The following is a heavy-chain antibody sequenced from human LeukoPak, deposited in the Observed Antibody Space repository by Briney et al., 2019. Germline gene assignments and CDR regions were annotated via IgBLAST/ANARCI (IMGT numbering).Heavy chain of an antibody. Sequence: GGSLRLSCAASGFTFSSYSMNWVRQAPGKGLEWVSYISSSSSTIYYADSVKGRFTISRDNAKNSLYLQMNSLRAEDTAVYYCARPPYSSGGNYMDVWGKGTTVTVSS. CDR1: GFTFSSYS. CDR3: ARPPYSSGGNYMDV. V-gene: IGHV3-48*01. D-gene: IGHD6-19*01. J-gene: IGHJ6*03. CDR2: ISSSSSTI.